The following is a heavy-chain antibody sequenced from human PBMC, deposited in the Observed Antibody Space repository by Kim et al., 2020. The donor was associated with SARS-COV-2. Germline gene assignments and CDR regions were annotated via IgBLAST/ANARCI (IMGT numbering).Heavy chain of an antibody. CDR2: NT. V-gene: IGHV4-4*07. Sequence: NTNSNPSLKSRVTMSVDTSKNQFSLKLTSVTAVDTAVYYCASLAAGYGLDVWGQGTTVTVSS. D-gene: IGHD6-13*01. J-gene: IGHJ6*02. CDR3: ASLAAGYGLDV.